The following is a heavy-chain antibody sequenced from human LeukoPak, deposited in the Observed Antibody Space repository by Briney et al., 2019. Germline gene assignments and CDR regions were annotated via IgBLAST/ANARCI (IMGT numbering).Heavy chain of an antibody. J-gene: IGHJ4*02. CDR1: GGSISSGTYY. D-gene: IGHD3-3*01. V-gene: IGHV4-31*03. CDR2: IYYSGST. Sequence: SETLSLTCTVSGGSISSGTYYWSWIRQHPGKGLEWIGYIYYSGSTYYNPSLKSRVTISVDTSKNQFSLKLSSVTAADTAVYYCARVGVTIFGVVGPFDYWGQGTLVTVSS. CDR3: ARVGVTIFGVVGPFDY.